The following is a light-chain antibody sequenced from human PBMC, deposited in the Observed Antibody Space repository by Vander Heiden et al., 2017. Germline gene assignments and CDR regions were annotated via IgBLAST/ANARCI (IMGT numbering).Light chain of an antibody. CDR3: QQEDNPMYT. CDR2: DAS. Sequence: DIHITQSPSSLSASVGDRVTITCQASQDISNYLNWYQQKPGKAPKLLIYDASNLETGVPSRFSGSGSGTDFTFTISSLQPEDIATYYCQQEDNPMYTFGQGTKLEIK. J-gene: IGKJ2*01. V-gene: IGKV1-33*01. CDR1: QDISNY.